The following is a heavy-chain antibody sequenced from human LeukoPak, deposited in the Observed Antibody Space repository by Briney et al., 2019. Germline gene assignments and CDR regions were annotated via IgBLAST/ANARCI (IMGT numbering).Heavy chain of an antibody. V-gene: IGHV3-7*01. CDR3: ARGDGRGRGDGAT. D-gene: IGHD2-21*01. CDR2: INRDETDI. Sequence: GESLRLSCAASGFNFNSYMGWVRQAPEDGLEWVAIINRDETDIYYVDSVKGRFTISRDNAKSSLFLEMNSLRVEDTGVYYCARGDGRGRGDGATWGPGTLVTVSS. CDR1: GFNFNSY. J-gene: IGHJ1*01.